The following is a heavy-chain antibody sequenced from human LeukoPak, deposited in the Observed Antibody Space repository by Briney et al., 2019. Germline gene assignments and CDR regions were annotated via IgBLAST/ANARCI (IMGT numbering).Heavy chain of an antibody. Sequence: KPSETLSLTCTVSGGSISGYYWSWTRQTPGRGLEWIGYIHSGSTNYNPSLKSRVTISVDTSKNQFSLKLNSVTAADTAMYYCTRTDSSTSIDYWGQGTLVTVSS. J-gene: IGHJ4*02. CDR1: GGSISGYY. CDR3: TRTDSSTSIDY. V-gene: IGHV4-59*01. CDR2: IHSGST. D-gene: IGHD6-6*01.